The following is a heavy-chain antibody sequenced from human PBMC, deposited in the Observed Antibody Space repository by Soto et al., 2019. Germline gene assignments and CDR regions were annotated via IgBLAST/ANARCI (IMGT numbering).Heavy chain of an antibody. CDR3: ATTAYYHDSGSYGNWFDP. D-gene: IGHD3-10*01. V-gene: IGHV4-31*03. CDR1: GGSISNDVYY. CDR2: VYYSGST. Sequence: QVQLQESGPGLVKPSQTLSLTCTVSGGSISNDVYYLTWIRQPPGKGLEWIGYVYYSGSTYYNPSLDSSVTISVDTYKNQFSLNLSSVTEADPAVYYCATTAYYHDSGSYGNWFDPWGQGTLLTVSS. J-gene: IGHJ5*02.